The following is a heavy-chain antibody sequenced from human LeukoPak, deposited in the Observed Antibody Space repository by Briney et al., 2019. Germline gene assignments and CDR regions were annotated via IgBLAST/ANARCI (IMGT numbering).Heavy chain of an antibody. V-gene: IGHV4-39*07. Sequence: SETLSLTCTVSGGSISSSIYYWGWIRQPPGKGLEWIGSIYYNANTYYNPSLKSRITISVDTSKNQFSLRLSSVTAADTAVYYCARSTPSRVDYWGQGTLVTVSS. CDR3: ARSTPSRVDY. CDR2: IYYNANT. D-gene: IGHD5/OR15-5a*01. CDR1: GGSISSSIYY. J-gene: IGHJ4*02.